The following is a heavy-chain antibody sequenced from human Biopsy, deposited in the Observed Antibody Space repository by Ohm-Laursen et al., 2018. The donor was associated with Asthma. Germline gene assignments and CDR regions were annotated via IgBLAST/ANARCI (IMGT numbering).Heavy chain of an antibody. CDR2: IWYDGSNK. Sequence: SLRLSCAASGFTFSRHALHWVRQAPGKGLEWVAIIWYDGSNKYYADSVKGRFTISRDNSKNTLYLQMNSLRAEDTAVYYCARSSHINWGGYFDYWGQGTLVTVSS. J-gene: IGHJ4*02. D-gene: IGHD7-27*01. V-gene: IGHV3-33*01. CDR3: ARSSHINWGGYFDY. CDR1: GFTFSRHA.